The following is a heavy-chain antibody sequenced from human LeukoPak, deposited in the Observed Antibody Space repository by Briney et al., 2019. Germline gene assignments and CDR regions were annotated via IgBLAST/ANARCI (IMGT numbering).Heavy chain of an antibody. CDR1: GFTFSSYS. CDR2: ISSSSSYI. D-gene: IGHD3-22*01. V-gene: IGHV3-21*01. Sequence: GGSLRLSYAASGFTFSSYSMNWVRQAPGKGLEWVSSISSSSSYIYYADSVKGRFTISRDNAKNSLYLQMNSLRAEDTAVYYCARDYYDSSGEGNAFDIWGQGTMVTVSS. CDR3: ARDYYDSSGEGNAFDI. J-gene: IGHJ3*02.